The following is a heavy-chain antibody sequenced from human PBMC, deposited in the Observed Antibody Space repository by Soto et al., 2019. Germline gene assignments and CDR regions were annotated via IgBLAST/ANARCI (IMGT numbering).Heavy chain of an antibody. Sequence: ASVKVSFKASGGTFSSYAISWVRQAPGQGLEWMGGIIPIFGTANYAQKFQGRVTITADESTSTAYMELSSLRSEDTAVYYCARAEGATTWEDAFDIWGQGTMVTVSS. D-gene: IGHD1-26*01. J-gene: IGHJ3*02. V-gene: IGHV1-69*13. CDR3: ARAEGATTWEDAFDI. CDR2: IIPIFGTA. CDR1: GGTFSSYA.